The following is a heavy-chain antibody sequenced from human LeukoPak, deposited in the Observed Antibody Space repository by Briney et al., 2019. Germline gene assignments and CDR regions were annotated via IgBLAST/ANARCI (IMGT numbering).Heavy chain of an antibody. CDR1: GYTFTSYG. V-gene: IGHV1-2*02. D-gene: IGHD6-6*01. Sequence: ASVKVSCKASGYTFTSYGISWVRQAPGQGLEWMGWINPNSGGTNYAQKFQGRVTMTRDTSISTAYMELSRLRSDDTAVYYCARMGIAARVLHYWGQGTLVTVSS. CDR2: INPNSGGT. CDR3: ARMGIAARVLHY. J-gene: IGHJ4*02.